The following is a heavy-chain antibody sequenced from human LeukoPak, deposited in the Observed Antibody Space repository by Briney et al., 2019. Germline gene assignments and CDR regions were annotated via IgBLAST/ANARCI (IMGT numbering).Heavy chain of an antibody. CDR3: AKDYYYGSGSYYTVDY. V-gene: IGHV3-23*01. CDR1: GFTFSSYT. D-gene: IGHD3-10*01. Sequence: AGGSLRLSCAASGFTFSSYTMSWVHQAPGKGLEWVSAISGSGGSTYYADSVKGRFTISRDNSKNTLYLQMNSLRAEDTAVYYCAKDYYYGSGSYYTVDYWGQGTLVTVSS. J-gene: IGHJ4*02. CDR2: ISGSGGST.